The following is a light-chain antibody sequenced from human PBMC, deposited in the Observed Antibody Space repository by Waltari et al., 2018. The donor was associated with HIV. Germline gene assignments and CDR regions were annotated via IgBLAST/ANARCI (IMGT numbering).Light chain of an antibody. J-gene: IGLJ2*01. Sequence: HSVLTQPASLSGSLGQSITISCLGSSPDVGGFNYASWYQQSPDKAPRLVIYDVSNRPSGVSGRFSGSKSGSAASLTISGLQPEDEADYYCCSYSSSGTVLFGGGTRLTVL. V-gene: IGLV2-14*03. CDR3: CSYSSSGTVL. CDR1: SPDVGGFNY. CDR2: DVS.